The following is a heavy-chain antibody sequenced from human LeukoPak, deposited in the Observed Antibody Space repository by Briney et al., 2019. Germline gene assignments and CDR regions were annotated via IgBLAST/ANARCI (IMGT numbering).Heavy chain of an antibody. D-gene: IGHD2/OR15-2a*01. V-gene: IGHV3-74*01. CDR1: GFTFSSYR. J-gene: IGHJ4*02. CDR3: VRGRIRGDYYFDY. Sequence: GGSLRLSCAASGFTFSSYRMHWVRQAPGKGLVWVSRINSDGSSTSYADSVKGRFTISRDNSKNTLYLQMNSLRAEDTAVYYCVRGRIRGDYYFDYWGQGTLVTVSS. CDR2: INSDGSST.